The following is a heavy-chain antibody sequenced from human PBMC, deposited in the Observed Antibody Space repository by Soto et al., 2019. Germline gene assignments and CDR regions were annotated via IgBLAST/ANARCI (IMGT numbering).Heavy chain of an antibody. D-gene: IGHD4-17*01. CDR1: GGSFSGYY. Sequence: PXGTLSLTCAVYGGSFSGYYWSWIRQPPGKGLEWIGEINHSGSTNYNPSLKSRVTISVDTSKNQFSLKLSSVTAADTAVYYCARVDGDYSFYYYYGMDVWGQGTTVTVSS. CDR2: INHSGST. J-gene: IGHJ6*02. V-gene: IGHV4-34*01. CDR3: ARVDGDYSFYYYYGMDV.